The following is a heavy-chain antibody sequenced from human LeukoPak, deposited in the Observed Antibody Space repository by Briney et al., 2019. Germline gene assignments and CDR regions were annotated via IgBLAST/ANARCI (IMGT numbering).Heavy chain of an antibody. CDR3: ARGTMVRGVTYYYYYMDV. CDR1: GGTFSSYA. J-gene: IGHJ6*03. D-gene: IGHD3-10*01. Sequence: SVKVSCKASGGTFSSYAISWVRQAPGQGLEWMGGIIPIFGTANYAQKFQGRVMITTDESTSTAYMELSSLRSEDTAVYYCARGTMVRGVTYYYYYMDVWGKGTTVTVSS. V-gene: IGHV1-69*05. CDR2: IIPIFGTA.